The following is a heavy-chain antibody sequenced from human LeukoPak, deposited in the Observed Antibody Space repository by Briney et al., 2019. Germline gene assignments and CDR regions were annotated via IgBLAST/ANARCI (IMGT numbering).Heavy chain of an antibody. Sequence: GASVKVSCKASGYTFTGYYMHWVRQAPGQGLEWMGWINPNSGGTNYAQKFQGRVTMTRDTSISTAYMELSRLRSDDTAVYYCARGRALGYCSSTSCYQEDYWGQGTLVTVSS. CDR2: INPNSGGT. V-gene: IGHV1-2*02. J-gene: IGHJ4*02. D-gene: IGHD2-2*01. CDR1: GYTFTGYY. CDR3: ARGRALGYCSSTSCYQEDY.